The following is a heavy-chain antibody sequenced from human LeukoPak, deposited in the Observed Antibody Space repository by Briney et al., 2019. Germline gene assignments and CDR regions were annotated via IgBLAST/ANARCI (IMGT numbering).Heavy chain of an antibody. V-gene: IGHV5-51*01. CDR1: GYSFTSYW. D-gene: IGHD3-22*01. CDR2: IYHGDSDT. CDR3: ARRDLYDTSGYHIDY. Sequence: GESLKISCKGSGYSFTSYWIGWVRQMPGKGLEWMGIIYHGDSDTRYSQSFQGEVTISADKSISTAYLQWSSLKASDTAMYYCARRDLYDTSGYHIDYWGQGCPFSVSS. J-gene: IGHJ4*02.